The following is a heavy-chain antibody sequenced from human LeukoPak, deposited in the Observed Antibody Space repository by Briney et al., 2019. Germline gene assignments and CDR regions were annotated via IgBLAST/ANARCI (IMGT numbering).Heavy chain of an antibody. CDR3: ARGRGWIYDS. Sequence: QAGGSLRLSCAASGFTFSNDFMTWVRQAPGKGLEWVANMKVGGSDIHYVDSVKGRFTISSDNARNSLYLQMNTLRVEDTAVYCCARGRGWIYDSWGRGTLVTVSS. CDR2: MKVGGSDI. D-gene: IGHD6-19*01. CDR1: GFTFSNDF. V-gene: IGHV3-7*04. J-gene: IGHJ4*02.